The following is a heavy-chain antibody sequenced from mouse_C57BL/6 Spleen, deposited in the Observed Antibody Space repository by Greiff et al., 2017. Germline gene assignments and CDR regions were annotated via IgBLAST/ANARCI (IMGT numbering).Heavy chain of an antibody. D-gene: IGHD2-10*01. Sequence: EVKVVESGGGLVKPGGSLKLSCAASGFTFSSYAMSWVRQTPEKRLEWVATISDGGSYTYYPDNVKGRFTISRDNAKNNLYLQMSHLKSEDTAMYYCARDGGLPGGFAYWGQGTLVTVSA. CDR1: GFTFSSYA. J-gene: IGHJ3*01. CDR3: ARDGGLPGGFAY. CDR2: ISDGGSYT. V-gene: IGHV5-4*01.